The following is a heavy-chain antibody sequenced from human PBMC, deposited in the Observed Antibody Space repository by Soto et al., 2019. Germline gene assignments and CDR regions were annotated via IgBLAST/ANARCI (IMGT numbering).Heavy chain of an antibody. V-gene: IGHV1-18*01. CDR1: GYTFTCYG. CDR3: ARDHFIGGGPTPLGMDV. J-gene: IGHJ6*02. Sequence: ASVKVSCKASGYTFTCYGISWVRQSPGQGLEWMGWISAYNGNTNYAQKLQGRVTMTTDTSTSTAYMELRSLRSDDTAVYYCARDHFIGGGPTPLGMDVWGQGTTVTVSS. D-gene: IGHD2-15*01. CDR2: ISAYNGNT.